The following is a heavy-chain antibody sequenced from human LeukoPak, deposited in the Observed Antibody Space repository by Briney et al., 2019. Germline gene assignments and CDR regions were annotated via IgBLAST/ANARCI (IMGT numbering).Heavy chain of an antibody. Sequence: GGSLRLSCAAPGFTFSSYAMSWVRQAPGKGLEWVSAISGSGGSTYYADSVKGRFTISRDNSKNTLYLQMNSLRAEDTAVYYCAKRRYGSGSYYNRYWGQGTLVTVSS. D-gene: IGHD3-10*01. CDR2: ISGSGGST. CDR3: AKRRYGSGSYYNRY. V-gene: IGHV3-23*01. J-gene: IGHJ4*02. CDR1: GFTFSSYA.